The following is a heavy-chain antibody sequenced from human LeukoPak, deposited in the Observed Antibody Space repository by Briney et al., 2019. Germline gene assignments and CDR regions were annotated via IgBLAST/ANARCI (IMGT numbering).Heavy chain of an antibody. CDR3: AGQAVAGS. J-gene: IGHJ5*02. CDR2: ISGSGAGT. D-gene: IGHD6-19*01. V-gene: IGHV3-23*01. CDR1: GFTFNNFA. Sequence: GGSLRLSCAISGFTFNNFAMSWVRQAPGKGLEWVSSISGSGAGTYYADSVKGRFTISRDNSKNTLYLQMNSLRAEDTAVYYCAGQAVAGSWGQGTLVTVSS.